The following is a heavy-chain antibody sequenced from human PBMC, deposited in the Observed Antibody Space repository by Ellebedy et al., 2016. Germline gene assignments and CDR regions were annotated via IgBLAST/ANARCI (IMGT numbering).Heavy chain of an antibody. CDR3: ARDRAYGTTGCFDY. Sequence: ASVKVSXXASGYTFTSYGISWVRQAPGQGLEWMGIINPSGGSTSYAQKFQGRVTMTRDTSTSTVYMELSSLRSEDTAVYYCARDRAYGTTGCFDYWGQGTLVTVSS. D-gene: IGHD1/OR15-1a*01. J-gene: IGHJ4*02. V-gene: IGHV1-46*01. CDR1: GYTFTSYG. CDR2: INPSGGST.